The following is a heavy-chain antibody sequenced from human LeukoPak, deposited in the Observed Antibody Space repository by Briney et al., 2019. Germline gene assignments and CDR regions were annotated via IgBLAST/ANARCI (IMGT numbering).Heavy chain of an antibody. D-gene: IGHD3-10*01. V-gene: IGHV4-30-4*01. CDR1: GGSISSGDYY. Sequence: SHTLSLTCTVSGGSISSGDYYWSWIRQPPGKGLKWLGYIYYSGSTYYNPSLKSRVTISVATSKTQFSLKLSSVTAADTAVYYCARGGAEWGSGSYYNELVDYWGQGTLVTVSS. CDR3: ARGGAEWGSGSYYNELVDY. J-gene: IGHJ4*02. CDR2: IYYSGST.